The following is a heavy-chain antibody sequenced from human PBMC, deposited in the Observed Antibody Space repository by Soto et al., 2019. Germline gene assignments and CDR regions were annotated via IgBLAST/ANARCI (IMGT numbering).Heavy chain of an antibody. CDR2: VTYSGGP. CDR1: GGSISTYY. CDR3: ARDAGYQLTGAFDI. Sequence: QVQVQESGPGLVKPSETLSLTCTVSGGSISTYYWSWLRQPPGKGLEWIGYVTYSGGPTYNPSLKSRVTISVATSKKFSLNLTSVAAADTAVYYCARDAGYQLTGAFDIWGQGTMVTVSS. J-gene: IGHJ3*02. D-gene: IGHD2-2*01. V-gene: IGHV4-59*01.